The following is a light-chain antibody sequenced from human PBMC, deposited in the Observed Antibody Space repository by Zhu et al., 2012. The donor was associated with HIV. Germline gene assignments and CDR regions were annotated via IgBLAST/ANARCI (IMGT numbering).Light chain of an antibody. CDR1: QNITFH. Sequence: EIVMTQSPVTLSVSPGERATLSCGASQNITFHLAWYQQKPGQAPRPPHLWCFHQGHWYSQPGSVAVGRGTEFTLTISSLQSEDFAVYYCQQYNNWPLSFGGRDRRWG. J-gene: IGKJ4*01. CDR2: CF. CDR3: QQYNNWPLS. V-gene: IGKV3-15*01.